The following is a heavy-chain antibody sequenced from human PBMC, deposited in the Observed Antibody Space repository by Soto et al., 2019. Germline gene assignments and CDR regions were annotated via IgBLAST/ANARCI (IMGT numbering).Heavy chain of an antibody. Sequence: PGGSLRLSCAASGFTFSDYYMSWIRQAPGKGLEWVSFIGGSGATTYYADTVRGRFTISRDNSKNTLYLQMNRLRGDDTAVYYCAKSATSGGYCSSTSCYAGPHFDYWGQGTLVTVPQ. D-gene: IGHD2-2*01. CDR2: IGGSGATT. V-gene: IGHV3-11*01. CDR1: GFTFSDYY. J-gene: IGHJ4*02. CDR3: AKSATSGGYCSSTSCYAGPHFDY.